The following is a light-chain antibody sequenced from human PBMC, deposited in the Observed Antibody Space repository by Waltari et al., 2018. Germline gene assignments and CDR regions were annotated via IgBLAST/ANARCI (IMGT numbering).Light chain of an antibody. J-gene: IGLJ3*02. CDR1: RSDVGTYNF. CDR2: EGN. V-gene: IGLV2-23*01. CDR3: YSYAGSGTWV. Sequence: QSALTQPASVSGSPGQSIPISCPGTRSDVGTYNFSSWYQQNPGKAPKLIVDEGNKRPSGVSNRFSGSKAGNTASLTISGLQAEDEADYYCYSYAGSGTWVFGGGTKLTVL.